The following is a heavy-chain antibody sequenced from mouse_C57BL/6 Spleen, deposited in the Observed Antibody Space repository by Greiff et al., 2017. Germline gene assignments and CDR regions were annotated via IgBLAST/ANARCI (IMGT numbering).Heavy chain of an antibody. J-gene: IGHJ4*01. V-gene: IGHV1-80*01. Sequence: QVQLQQSGAELVKPGASVKISCKASGYAFSSYWLNWVKQRPGKGLEWIGQIYPGDGDTNYNGKFKGKATLTADKSSSTAYMQRSSLTSEDSAVYFCARAEAYAMDYWGQGTSVTVSS. CDR2: IYPGDGDT. CDR3: ARAEAYAMDY. CDR1: GYAFSSYW.